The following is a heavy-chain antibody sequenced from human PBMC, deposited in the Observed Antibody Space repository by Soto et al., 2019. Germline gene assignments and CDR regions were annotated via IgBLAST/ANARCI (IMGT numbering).Heavy chain of an antibody. J-gene: IGHJ6*02. V-gene: IGHV5-51*01. D-gene: IGHD6-6*01. CDR2: INPADSET. CDR1: GYSYTFYL. CDR3: VRRAEGRPGDGYYYVALDG. Sequence: SLKIAGKGYGYSYTFYLVVLVRQRAGRGLGWMGNINPADSETNYSPYFQGQVTISADRSTSTAFLQWSSLKASDTAMYYCVRRAEGRPGDGYYYVALDGWGQGTTVTVSS.